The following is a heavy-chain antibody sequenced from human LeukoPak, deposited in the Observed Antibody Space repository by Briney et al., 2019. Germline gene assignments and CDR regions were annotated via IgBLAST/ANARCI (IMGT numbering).Heavy chain of an antibody. CDR3: ARDRRRIAAAGTFLWWFDP. CDR1: GYTFTGYY. CDR2: INPNSGGT. J-gene: IGHJ5*02. V-gene: IGHV1-2*02. D-gene: IGHD6-13*01. Sequence: GASVKVSCKASGYTFTGYYMHWVRQAPGQGPEWMGWINPNSGGTNYAQKFQGRVTMTRDTSISTAYMELSRLRSDDTAVYYCARDRRRIAAAGTFLWWFDPWGQGTLVTVSS.